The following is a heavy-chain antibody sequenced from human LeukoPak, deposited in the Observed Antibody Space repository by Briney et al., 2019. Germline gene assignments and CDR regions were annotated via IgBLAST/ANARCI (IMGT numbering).Heavy chain of an antibody. CDR3: AREGYSYGPFDY. CDR2: IYYSGST. J-gene: IGHJ4*02. V-gene: IGHV4-59*01. D-gene: IGHD5-18*01. Sequence: SETLSLTCTVSGGSISSYYWSWIRQPPGKGLEWIGYIYYSGSTNYNPSLKSRVTISVDTSKNQFSLKLSSVTAADTAVYYCAREGYSYGPFDYWGQGTLVTVSS. CDR1: GGSISSYY.